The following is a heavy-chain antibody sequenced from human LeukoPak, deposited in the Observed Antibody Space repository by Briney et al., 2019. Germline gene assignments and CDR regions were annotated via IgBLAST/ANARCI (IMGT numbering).Heavy chain of an antibody. CDR1: GGTFSSYA. CDR2: IIPILGIA. J-gene: IGHJ4*02. Sequence: SVKVSCKASGGTFSSYAISWVRQAPGQGLEWMGRIIPILGIANYAQKFQGRVTITADKSTSTAYMELSSLRSEDAAVYYCARVKVAATGGVDYWGQGTLVTVSS. D-gene: IGHD2-15*01. V-gene: IGHV1-69*04. CDR3: ARVKVAATGGVDY.